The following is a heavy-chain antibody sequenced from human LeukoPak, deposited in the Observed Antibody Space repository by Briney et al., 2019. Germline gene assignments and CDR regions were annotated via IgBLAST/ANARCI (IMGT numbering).Heavy chain of an antibody. CDR2: INHSGST. D-gene: IGHD2-2*01. J-gene: IGHJ4*02. V-gene: IGHV4-34*01. Sequence: SETLSLTCAVYGGSFSGYYWSWIRQPPGKGLEWIGEINHSGSTNYNPSLKSRVTISVDTSKNQFSLKLSSVTAADTAVYYCARTQDIVVVPAAGFDYWGQGTLVTVSS. CDR3: ARTQDIVVVPAAGFDY. CDR1: GGSFSGYY.